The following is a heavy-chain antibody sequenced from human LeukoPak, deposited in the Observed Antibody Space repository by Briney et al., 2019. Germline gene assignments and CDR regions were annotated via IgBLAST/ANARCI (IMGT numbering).Heavy chain of an antibody. D-gene: IGHD1-7*01. V-gene: IGHV4-34*01. CDR2: INHSGST. J-gene: IGHJ4*02. Sequence: PSETLSLTCAVYGGSFSGYYWSWIRQPPGKGLEWIGEINHSGSTNYNPSLKSRVTISVDTSKNQFSLKLSSVTAADTAVYYCARGPILYNRNYPRPFDYWGQGTLVTVSS. CDR3: ARGPILYNRNYPRPFDY. CDR1: GGSFSGYY.